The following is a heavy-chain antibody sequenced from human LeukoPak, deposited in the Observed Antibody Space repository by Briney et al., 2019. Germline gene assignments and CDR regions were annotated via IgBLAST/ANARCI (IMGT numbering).Heavy chain of an antibody. J-gene: IGHJ5*02. D-gene: IGHD3-22*01. CDR1: GFTFSAYY. CDR2: IGDSGNNI. CDR3: VRGPSDSSLPGS. Sequence: GGSLRLSCAASGFTFSAYYMSWIRQAPGKGLEWVSYIGDSGNNIYYGDSVKGRITISRDNAENSLYLQMNSLRVEDTAVYYRVRGPSDSSLPGSWGRGTLVTVSS. V-gene: IGHV3-11*01.